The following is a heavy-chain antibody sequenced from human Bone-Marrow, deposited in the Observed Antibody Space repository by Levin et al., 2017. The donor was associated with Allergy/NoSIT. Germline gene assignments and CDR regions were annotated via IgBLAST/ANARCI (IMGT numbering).Heavy chain of an antibody. D-gene: IGHD3-16*01. CDR1: GYSFTSYW. Sequence: GGSLRLSCKGSGYSFTSYWISWVRQMPGKGLEWMGSIDPSDSYTNYSPSFQGHVTISADKSISTAYLQWSSLKASDTAMYYCARHAHGTAGDPGGFFDYWGQGTLATVSS. J-gene: IGHJ4*02. CDR3: ARHAHGTAGDPGGFFDY. V-gene: IGHV5-10-1*01. CDR2: IDPSDSYT.